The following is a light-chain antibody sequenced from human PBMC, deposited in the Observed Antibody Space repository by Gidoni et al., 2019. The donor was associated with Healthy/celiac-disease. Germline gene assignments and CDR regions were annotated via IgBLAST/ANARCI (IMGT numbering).Light chain of an antibody. CDR1: SGHSSYA. CDR3: QTWGTGAGV. V-gene: IGLV4-69*01. CDR2: LNSDGSH. Sequence: QLVLTQSPSASASLGASVKLTCTLSSGHSSYAIAWHQQQPEKGPRYLMKLNSDGSHSKGDGIPARFSGSSSGAERYLTISSLQSEDEADYYCQTWGTGAGVFGGGTKLTVL. J-gene: IGLJ2*01.